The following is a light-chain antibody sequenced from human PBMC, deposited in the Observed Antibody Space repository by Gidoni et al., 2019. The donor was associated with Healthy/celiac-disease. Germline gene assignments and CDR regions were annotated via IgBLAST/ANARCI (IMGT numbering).Light chain of an antibody. CDR3: QAWDSSTVV. CDR2: QDS. Sequence: SYELTQPPSVYGSPGQTASITCSGDKLGDKYACWYQQKPGQSPVLVIYQDSKRPSGIPERFSCSNSGNTATLTISGTQAMDEADYYCQAWDSSTVVFGGGTKLTVL. CDR1: KLGDKY. V-gene: IGLV3-1*01. J-gene: IGLJ2*01.